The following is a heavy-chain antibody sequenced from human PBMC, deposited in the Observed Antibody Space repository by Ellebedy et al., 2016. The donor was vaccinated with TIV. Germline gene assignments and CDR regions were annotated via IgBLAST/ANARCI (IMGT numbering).Heavy chain of an antibody. CDR2: ISHHNGNT. CDR1: GGTFSTYA. V-gene: IGHV1-18*01. D-gene: IGHD3-22*01. Sequence: AASVKVSCKASGGTFSTYAISWVRQAPGQGLEWMGWISHHNGNTNYAQKLQGRVTMTSDTSTSTAYMELTSLRSDDTAVYYCARDWDSRGYYFGYWGQGTLVTVSS. J-gene: IGHJ4*02. CDR3: ARDWDSRGYYFGY.